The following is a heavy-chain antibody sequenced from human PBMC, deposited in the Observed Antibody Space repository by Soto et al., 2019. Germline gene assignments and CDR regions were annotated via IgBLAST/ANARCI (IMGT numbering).Heavy chain of an antibody. CDR2: IYYIGST. J-gene: IGHJ5*02. CDR3: ARSVFP. CDR1: GGSISSGGYY. V-gene: IGHV4-31*03. Sequence: QVQLQESGPGLVKPSQTLSLTCTVSGGSISSGGYYWNWIRQHPGKGLEWLGYIYYIGSTYYNPSLKSRVTISLATAKNQFSLRLSSVTAADTAVYYCARSVFPWGQGTLVTVSS.